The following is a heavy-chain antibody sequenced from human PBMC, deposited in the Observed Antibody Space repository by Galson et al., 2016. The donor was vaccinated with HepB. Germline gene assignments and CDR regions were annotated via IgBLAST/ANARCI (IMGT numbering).Heavy chain of an antibody. V-gene: IGHV3-33*01. CDR3: ARAGWQWLVPSDY. Sequence: SLRLSCAASGFTFSNYDIQWIRQAPGKGLEWVALISSDGSNKYYVDSVKGRFTISRGNSKNTLFLQMNSLRVEDTAIYYCARAGWQWLVPSDYWGQGTLVTVSS. D-gene: IGHD6-19*01. CDR1: GFTFSNYD. CDR2: ISSDGSNK. J-gene: IGHJ4*02.